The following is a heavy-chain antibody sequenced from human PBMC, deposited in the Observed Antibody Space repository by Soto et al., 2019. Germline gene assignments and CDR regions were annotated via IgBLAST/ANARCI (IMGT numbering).Heavy chain of an antibody. V-gene: IGHV4-31*03. D-gene: IGHD3-16*01. Sequence: SETLSLTCSVSGGSVTGGGYYWSWIRRLPGKGLEWIGYIYHTGSTFYNPSLKSRVTISLDTSKSQFSLKLTSVTAADTAMYYCGGSPARSMFDYWGQGSPVTVSS. CDR2: IYHTGST. J-gene: IGHJ4*02. CDR1: GGSVTGGGYY. CDR3: GGSPARSMFDY.